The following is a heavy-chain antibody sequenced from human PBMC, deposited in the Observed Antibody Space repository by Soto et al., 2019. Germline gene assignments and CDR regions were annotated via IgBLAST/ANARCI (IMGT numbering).Heavy chain of an antibody. J-gene: IGHJ4*02. Sequence: EVQLLESGGGLVQPGGSLRLSCAASGFTFSSYAMSWVRQAPGKGLEWVSAITGSGDSTYYANSVKGRFTVSRDNSKTTLHLQMHSLRAEDTAVYYCAKVFVFTIREGFDYWGLGTLVTVSS. CDR3: AKVFVFTIREGFDY. D-gene: IGHD3-3*01. V-gene: IGHV3-23*01. CDR1: GFTFSSYA. CDR2: ITGSGDST.